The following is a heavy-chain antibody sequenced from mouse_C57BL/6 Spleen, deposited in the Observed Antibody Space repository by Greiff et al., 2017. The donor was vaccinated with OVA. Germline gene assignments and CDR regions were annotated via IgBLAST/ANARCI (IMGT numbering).Heavy chain of an antibody. Sequence: QVQLQQSGAELVRPGTSVKVSCKASGYAFTNYLIEWVKQRPGQGLEWIGVINPGSGGTNYNEKFKGKATLTANKSSSTAYMQLSSLTSEASAVYFCARSPSRDYAMDYWGQGTSVTVSS. CDR2: INPGSGGT. CDR1: GYAFTNYL. J-gene: IGHJ4*01. CDR3: ARSPSRDYAMDY. V-gene: IGHV1-54*01. D-gene: IGHD2-10*02.